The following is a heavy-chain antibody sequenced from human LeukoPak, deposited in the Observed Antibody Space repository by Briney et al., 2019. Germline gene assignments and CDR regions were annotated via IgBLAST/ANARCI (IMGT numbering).Heavy chain of an antibody. Sequence: TAGSLRLSCAASGFTFSSYAMSWVRQAPGKWLEWVSAIIGSGGSTYYADSVKGRFTISRDNSKNTLYLQMNRLRAEDTAVYYCEKDVTESYYYDSSGYLWGQGTLVTVSS. CDR1: GFTFSSYA. V-gene: IGHV3-23*01. CDR3: EKDVTESYYYDSSGYL. D-gene: IGHD3-22*01. J-gene: IGHJ4*02. CDR2: IIGSGGST.